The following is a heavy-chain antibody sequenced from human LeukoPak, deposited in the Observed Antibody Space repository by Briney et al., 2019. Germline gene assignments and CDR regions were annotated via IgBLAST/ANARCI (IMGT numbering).Heavy chain of an antibody. CDR3: AIRTPVDIVATLGERVKKGLDY. CDR2: MNPNSGNT. V-gene: IGHV1-8*01. Sequence: ASVKVSCKASGYTCTSYDINWLRQATGQGLEWMGWMNPNSGNTGYAQKFQGRVTMTRNTSMSTAYMELSSLRSEDTAVYYCAIRTPVDIVATLGERVKKGLDYWGQGTLVTVSS. D-gene: IGHD5-12*01. J-gene: IGHJ4*02. CDR1: GYTCTSYD.